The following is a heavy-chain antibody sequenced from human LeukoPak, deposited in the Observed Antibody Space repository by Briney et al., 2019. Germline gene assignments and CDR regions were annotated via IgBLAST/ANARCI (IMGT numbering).Heavy chain of an antibody. D-gene: IGHD1-1*01. Sequence: GGSLRLFCAASGITFSDHYMDWVRQAPGKGLEWVGRSRNKARSYTTSYAASVKGRFTISRDDSKKSVDLQMSSLKSEDTAVYYCARVKKENGGTTNFDYWGQGTLVTVSS. CDR3: ARVKKENGGTTNFDY. V-gene: IGHV3-72*01. CDR1: GITFSDHY. CDR2: SRNKARSYTT. J-gene: IGHJ4*02.